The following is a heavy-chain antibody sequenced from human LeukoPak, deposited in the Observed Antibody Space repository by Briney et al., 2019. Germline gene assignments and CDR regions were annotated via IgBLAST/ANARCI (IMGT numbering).Heavy chain of an antibody. V-gene: IGHV4-34*01. CDR2: INHSGST. CDR3: ARGPRNYYGSGSCYIRHLDY. CDR1: GGSFSGYY. Sequence: SETPSLSCAVYGGSFSGYYWSWIRQPPGKGLEWIGEINHSGSTNYNPSLKSRVTISVDTSKNQFSLKLSSVTAADTAVYYCARGPRNYYGSGSCYIRHLDYWAQGTLVTVSS. J-gene: IGHJ4*02. D-gene: IGHD3-10*01.